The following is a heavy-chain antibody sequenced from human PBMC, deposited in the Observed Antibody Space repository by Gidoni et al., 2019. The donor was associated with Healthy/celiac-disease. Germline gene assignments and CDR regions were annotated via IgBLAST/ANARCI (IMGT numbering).Heavy chain of an antibody. CDR2: ISSSSSYI. V-gene: IGHV3-21*01. CDR3: ARDKSGSYYGRYFDY. Sequence: EVQLVESGGGLVKPGVSLRLSCAASGFTFSSYSMNWVRQAQGKGLEWVSSISSSSSYIYYADSVKGRFTISRDNAKNSLYLQMNSLRAEDTAVYYCARDKSGSYYGRYFDYWGQGTLVTVSS. CDR1: GFTFSSYS. J-gene: IGHJ4*02. D-gene: IGHD1-26*01.